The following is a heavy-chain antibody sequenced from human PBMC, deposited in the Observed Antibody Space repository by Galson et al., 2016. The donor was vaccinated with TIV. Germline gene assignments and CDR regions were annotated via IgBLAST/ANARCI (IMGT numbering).Heavy chain of an antibody. CDR2: ISYDGSDQ. Sequence: SLRLSCAASGFTFSSYGFHWVRQAPVKGLEWVSFISYDGSDQYYADSVKGRFTISRDKSKNTLYLQMRSLRAEDTALYYCARVRDSYDFDSWGQGTLVPCSS. CDR1: GFTFSSYG. J-gene: IGHJ4*02. D-gene: IGHD2-21*02. CDR3: ARVRDSYDFDS. V-gene: IGHV3-30*04.